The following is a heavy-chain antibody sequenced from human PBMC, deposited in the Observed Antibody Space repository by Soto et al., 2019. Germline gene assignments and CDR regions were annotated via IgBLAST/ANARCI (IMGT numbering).Heavy chain of an antibody. V-gene: IGHV3-74*01. Sequence: EVPLVESEGGLVQPGGSLRLSCAASGFTFSYYWMHWVRQAPGQGLVWVSRIHSDGSSTTYVDSVKGRFTISRDNAKNTLYLQMNSLRAEDTAVYYCARGDRGAFDLWGQGTMVTVSS. CDR1: GFTFSYYW. CDR3: ARGDRGAFDL. D-gene: IGHD2-21*02. CDR2: IHSDGSST. J-gene: IGHJ3*01.